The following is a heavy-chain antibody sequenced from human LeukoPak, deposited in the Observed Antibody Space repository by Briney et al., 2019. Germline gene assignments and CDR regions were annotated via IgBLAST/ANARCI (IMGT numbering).Heavy chain of an antibody. J-gene: IGHJ6*03. CDR3: AKGGGYEAQYYYYYLDV. V-gene: IGHV3-30*02. D-gene: IGHD5-12*01. CDR2: IRYDGSNK. Sequence: QAGGSLRLSCAASGFTFSSYGMHWVRQALGKGLEWVAFIRYDGSNKYYADSVKGRFTISRDNSKNTLYLQMKSLRAEDTAVYYCAKGGGYEAQYYYYYLDVWGKGTTVTISS. CDR1: GFTFSSYG.